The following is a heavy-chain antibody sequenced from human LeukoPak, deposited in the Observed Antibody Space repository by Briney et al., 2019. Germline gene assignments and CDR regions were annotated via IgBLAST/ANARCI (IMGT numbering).Heavy chain of an antibody. J-gene: IGHJ4*02. CDR2: ISGSGGTT. Sequence: GGSLRLSCAASGFTFSSYAMSWVRRAPGKGLEWVSAISGSGGTTYYADSVKGRFTISRDNSKNTLYLQMNSLRADDTAVYYCAKDRHIVVVPAAPFDYWGQGTLVTVSS. CDR3: AKDRHIVVVPAAPFDY. D-gene: IGHD2-2*01. V-gene: IGHV3-23*01. CDR1: GFTFSSYA.